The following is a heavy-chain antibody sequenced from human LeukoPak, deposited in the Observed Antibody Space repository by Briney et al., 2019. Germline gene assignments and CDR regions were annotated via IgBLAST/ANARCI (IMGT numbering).Heavy chain of an antibody. CDR1: GGSIRGYY. Sequence: SETLSLTRTVSGGSIRGYYWSWIRQPPGKGLEWIGYIYYSGSTNYNPSLKSRVTISVDTSKNQFSLKLSTVTAADTAVYYCARWEVVYGDYVVGGAFDIWGQGTMVTVSS. V-gene: IGHV4-59*01. CDR3: ARWEVVYGDYVVGGAFDI. CDR2: IYYSGST. J-gene: IGHJ3*02. D-gene: IGHD4-17*01.